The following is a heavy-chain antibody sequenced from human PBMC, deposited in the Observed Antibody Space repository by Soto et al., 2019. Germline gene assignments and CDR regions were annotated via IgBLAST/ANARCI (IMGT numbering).Heavy chain of an antibody. Sequence: GGSLRLSCATSGLTFSNYAMSWVRQAPGGGLEWVSSMSGSSSTTYYADSVKGRFTISRDRSKNTLYLQMSSLRAEDTALYYCAKNQERELPRVIDFWGQGTLVTVFS. V-gene: IGHV3-23*01. CDR3: AKNQERELPRVIDF. CDR2: MSGSSSTT. CDR1: GLTFSNYA. D-gene: IGHD1-7*01. J-gene: IGHJ4*02.